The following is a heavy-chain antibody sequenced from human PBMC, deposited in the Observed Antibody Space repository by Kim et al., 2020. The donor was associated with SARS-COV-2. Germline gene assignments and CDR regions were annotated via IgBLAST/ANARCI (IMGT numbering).Heavy chain of an antibody. CDR3: VGLRTTPVWYFNH. Sequence: GGSLRLSCEASGFSIDDYGLGWVRQIPGKGKDWVCGINGNGNSSPYADSVKGRFTITRDNAKNTLYLQMSSLRVEDTAFYYCVGLRTTPVWYFNHWGRGTLVTVSS. V-gene: IGHV3-20*04. CDR1: GFSIDDYG. J-gene: IGHJ2*01. D-gene: IGHD1-1*01. CDR2: INGNGNSS.